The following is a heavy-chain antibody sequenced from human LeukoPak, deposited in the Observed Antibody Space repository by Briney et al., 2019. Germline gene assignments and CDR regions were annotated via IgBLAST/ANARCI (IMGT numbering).Heavy chain of an antibody. CDR1: GFTFSNFG. Sequence: PGGSLRLSCVGSGFTFSNFGMHWVRQAPGKGLEWIAVISCDGKITHYAESVKGRFTISRDNSKNTVYLRMTSLRGEDTALYYCAKEKDYCVSASCDYWGQGIQVTVSS. J-gene: IGHJ4*02. D-gene: IGHD3-10*01. V-gene: IGHV3-30*18. CDR3: AKEKDYCVSASCDY. CDR2: ISCDGKIT.